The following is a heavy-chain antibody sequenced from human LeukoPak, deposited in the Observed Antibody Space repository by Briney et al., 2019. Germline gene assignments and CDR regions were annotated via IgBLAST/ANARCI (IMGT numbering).Heavy chain of an antibody. Sequence: ASVKVSCKASGYSFTDYGVIWVRQAPGQGLEWMGWISPYTGNTDYPRDLRGRVAMTADTSTSTVYMELKSLRSDDTAFYYCTREAEDLPGVITFLYWGQGTLVTVSS. V-gene: IGHV1-18*01. CDR1: GYSFTDYG. CDR3: TREAEDLPGVITFLY. D-gene: IGHD3-22*01. CDR2: ISPYTGNT. J-gene: IGHJ4*02.